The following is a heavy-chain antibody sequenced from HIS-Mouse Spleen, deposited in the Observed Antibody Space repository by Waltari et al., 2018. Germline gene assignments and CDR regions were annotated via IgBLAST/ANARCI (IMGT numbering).Heavy chain of an antibody. CDR2: IYWDDDK. Sequence: QITLKESGPTLVKPTQTLTLTCTFSGFSLSTSGVGVGWIRQPPGKALEWLALIYWDDDKRYSPSRKGRLTITKETSKNQVVLTMTNMDPVDTATYYCAHQPTGTNAFDIWGQGTMVTVSS. V-gene: IGHV2-5*02. CDR3: AHQPTGTNAFDI. CDR1: GFSLSTSGVG. J-gene: IGHJ3*02. D-gene: IGHD1-1*01.